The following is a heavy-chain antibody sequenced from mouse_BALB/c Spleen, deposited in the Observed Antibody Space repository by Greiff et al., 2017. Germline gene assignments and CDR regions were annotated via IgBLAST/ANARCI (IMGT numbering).Heavy chain of an antibody. V-gene: IGHV5-17*02. CDR3: ARRGYGSSSFAY. J-gene: IGHJ3*01. CDR1: GFTFSSFG. CDR2: IGSGSSTI. Sequence: EVKLVESGGGLVQPGGSRKLSCAASGFTFSSFGMHWVRQAPEKGLEWVAYIGSGSSTIYYADTVKGRFTISRDNPKNTLFLQMTSLRSEDTAMYYCARRGYGSSSFAYWGQGTLVTVSA. D-gene: IGHD1-1*01.